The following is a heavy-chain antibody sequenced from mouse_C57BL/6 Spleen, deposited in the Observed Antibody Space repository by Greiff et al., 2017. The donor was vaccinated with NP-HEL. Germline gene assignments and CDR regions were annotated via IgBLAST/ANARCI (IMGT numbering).Heavy chain of an antibody. J-gene: IGHJ2*01. V-gene: IGHV1-64*01. CDR1: GYTFTSYW. CDR3: ARGGGSRGYFDY. Sequence: QVQLQQSGAELVKPGASVKLSCKASGYTFTSYWMHWVKQRPGQGLEWIGMIHPNSGSTNYNEKFKSKATLTVDKSSSTAYMQLSSLTSEDSAVYYCARGGGSRGYFDYWGQGTTLTVSS. CDR2: IHPNSGST.